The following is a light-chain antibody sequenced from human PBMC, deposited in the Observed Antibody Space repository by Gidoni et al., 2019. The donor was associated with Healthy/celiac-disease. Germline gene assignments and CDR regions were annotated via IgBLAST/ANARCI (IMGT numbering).Light chain of an antibody. CDR3: QQYNSYLTWT. J-gene: IGKJ1*01. CDR2: KAS. Sequence: DIQMTQSPSTLSASVGDRVTITCRAIQSISSWLAWYQQKPGKAPKLLIYKASSLESGVPSRFSGSGSGTEFTLTISSLQPDDFATYYCQQYNSYLTWTFXQXTKVEIK. CDR1: QSISSW. V-gene: IGKV1-5*03.